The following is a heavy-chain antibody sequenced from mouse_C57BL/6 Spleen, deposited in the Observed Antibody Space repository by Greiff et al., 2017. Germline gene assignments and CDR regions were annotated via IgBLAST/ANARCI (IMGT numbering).Heavy chain of an antibody. Sequence: EVQLVESGGDLVKPGGSLKLSCAASGFTFSSYGMSWVRQTPDKRLEWVATISSGGSYTYYPDSVKGRFTISRDNAKNTLYLQMSSLKSEDTAMYYCARQGGYDYDVYFDYWGQGTTLTVSS. CDR2: ISSGGSYT. D-gene: IGHD2-4*01. CDR3: ARQGGYDYDVYFDY. J-gene: IGHJ2*01. V-gene: IGHV5-6*01. CDR1: GFTFSSYG.